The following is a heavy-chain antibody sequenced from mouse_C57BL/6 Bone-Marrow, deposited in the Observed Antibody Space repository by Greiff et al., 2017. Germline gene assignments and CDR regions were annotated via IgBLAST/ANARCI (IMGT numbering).Heavy chain of an antibody. D-gene: IGHD1-1*01. CDR1: GYSITSGYY. J-gene: IGHJ3*01. CDR2: ISYDGSN. V-gene: IGHV3-6*01. Sequence: VQLKESGPGLVKPSQSLSLTCSVTGYSITSGYYWNWIRQFPGNKLEWMGYISYDGSNNYNPSLKNRISITRDTSKNQFFLKLNSVTTEDTATYYCAREPITTVVAKAYWGQGTLVTVSA. CDR3: AREPITTVVAKAY.